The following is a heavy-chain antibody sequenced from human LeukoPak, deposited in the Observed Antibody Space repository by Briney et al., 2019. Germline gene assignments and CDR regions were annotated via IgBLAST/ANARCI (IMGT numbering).Heavy chain of an antibody. CDR2: INHSGST. D-gene: IGHD4/OR15-4a*01. J-gene: IGHJ4*02. Sequence: SSETLSLTCAVYGGSFSGYYWSWIRQPPGKGLEWIGEINHSGSTNYNPSLKSRVTISVDTSKNQFSLKLSSVTAADTAVYYCARDRFYGGAVAPIDYWGQGTLVTVSS. CDR3: ARDRFYGGAVAPIDY. CDR1: GGSFSGYY. V-gene: IGHV4-34*01.